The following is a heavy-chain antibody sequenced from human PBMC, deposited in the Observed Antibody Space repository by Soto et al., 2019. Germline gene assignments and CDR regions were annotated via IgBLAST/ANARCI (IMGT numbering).Heavy chain of an antibody. J-gene: IGHJ4*02. D-gene: IGHD1-26*01. CDR3: ARGASPLIDY. V-gene: IGHV1-3*01. CDR1: GYTFTSYA. CDR2: INAGNGNT. Sequence: QVQLVQSRAEVKKPGASVKVSCKASGYTFTSYAMHWVRQAPGQRLEWMGWINAGNGNTKYSQKFQGRVTIIRDTSASTAYIELSSLRSEDTAVYYCARGASPLIDYWGQGTLVTVSS.